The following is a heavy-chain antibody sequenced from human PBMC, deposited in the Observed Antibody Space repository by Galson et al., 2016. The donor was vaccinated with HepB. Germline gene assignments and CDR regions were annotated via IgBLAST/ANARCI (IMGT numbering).Heavy chain of an antibody. V-gene: IGHV3-30*04. Sequence: SLRLSCAASGFTFSIHAMHWVRQAPGKGLEWVAHMSFDENKKEYVDSVKARFTISRDTSKNTLYLQMNSLRDEDTAVYYCARESLVYGDDYYSMDVWGPGTTVTVSS. CDR2: MSFDENKK. CDR1: GFTFSIHA. CDR3: ARESLVYGDDYYSMDV. D-gene: IGHD4/OR15-4a*01. J-gene: IGHJ6*02.